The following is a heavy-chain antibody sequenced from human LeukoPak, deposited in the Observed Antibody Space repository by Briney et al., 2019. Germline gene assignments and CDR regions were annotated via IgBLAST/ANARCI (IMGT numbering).Heavy chain of an antibody. V-gene: IGHV1-2*04. CDR3: ARGEYYYDSSGYYYPDY. CDR1: GYTFTGYY. CDR2: INPNSGGT. D-gene: IGHD3-22*01. J-gene: IGHJ4*02. Sequence: GASVKVSCKASGYTFTGYYMHWVRQAPGQGLEWMGWINPNSGGTNYAQKFQGWVTMTRDTSISTAYMELSRLRSDGTAVYYCARGEYYYDSSGYYYPDYWGQGTLVTVSS.